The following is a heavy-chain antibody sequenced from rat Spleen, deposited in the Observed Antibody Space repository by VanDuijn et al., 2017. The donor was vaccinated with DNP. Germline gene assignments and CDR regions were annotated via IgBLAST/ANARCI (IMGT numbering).Heavy chain of an antibody. Sequence: QVQLMESGPGLVQPSETLSLTCSVSGFSLTSYNVHWVRQPPGKGLEWMGRMRYNGDTSYNSALKSRLSISRDTSKNQVFLKMNSLQTDDTGTYYCTRDFDYWGQGVMVTVSS. CDR2: MRYNGDT. V-gene: IGHV2-63*01. CDR1: GFSLTSYN. J-gene: IGHJ2*01. CDR3: TRDFDY.